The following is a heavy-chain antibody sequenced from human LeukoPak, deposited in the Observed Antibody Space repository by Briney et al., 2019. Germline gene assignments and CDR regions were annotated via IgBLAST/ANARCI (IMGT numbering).Heavy chain of an antibody. CDR1: GYSISSGYY. CDR2: IYHSGST. J-gene: IGHJ4*02. D-gene: IGHD6-13*01. V-gene: IGHV4-38-2*02. Sequence: SETLSLTCTVSGYSISSGYYWGWIRQPPGKGLEWIGSIYHSGSTYYNPSLKSRVTISVDTSKNQFSLKLSSVTAADTAVYYCARALYSSSPIGYWGQGTLVTVSS. CDR3: ARALYSSSPIGY.